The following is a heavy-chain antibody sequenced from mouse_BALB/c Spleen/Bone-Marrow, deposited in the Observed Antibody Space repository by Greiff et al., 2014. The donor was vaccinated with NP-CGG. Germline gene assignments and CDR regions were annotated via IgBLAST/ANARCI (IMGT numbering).Heavy chain of an antibody. CDR1: GFTFSSYG. V-gene: IGHV5-6*02. D-gene: IGHD1-3*01. Sequence: EVKLVESGGDLVKPGGSLKLSCAASGFTFSSYGLFWVCQIPDKRLEGVATLSRGGSYTFYPDSVMGRFTISRDNAKNTLNLQMTSLKSEDTAMYYAARRRDNDYFDDWGQGSTRTSST. CDR2: LSRGGSYT. J-gene: IGHJ2*01. CDR3: ARRRDNDYFDD.